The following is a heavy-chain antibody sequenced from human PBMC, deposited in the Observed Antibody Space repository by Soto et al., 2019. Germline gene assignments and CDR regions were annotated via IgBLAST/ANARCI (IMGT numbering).Heavy chain of an antibody. J-gene: IGHJ5*02. D-gene: IGHD3-22*01. CDR1: GYTFTSYG. V-gene: IGHV1-18*01. CDR3: ARDHGSLYDSSGYYPCCGWFDP. CDR2: ISAYNGNT. Sequence: ASVKVSCKASGYTFTSYGISWVRQAPGQGLEWMGWISAYNGNTNYAQKLRGRVTMTTDTSTSTAYMELRSLRSDDTAVYYCARDHGSLYDSSGYYPCCGWFDPWGQGTLVTSPQ.